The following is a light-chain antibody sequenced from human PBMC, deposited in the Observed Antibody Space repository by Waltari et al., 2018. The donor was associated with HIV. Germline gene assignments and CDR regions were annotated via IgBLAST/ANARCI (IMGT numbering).Light chain of an antibody. CDR2: GNS. J-gene: IGLJ1*01. CDR3: QSYDSSLSGPRV. CDR1: SSNIGAGYD. V-gene: IGLV1-40*01. Sequence: QSVLTQPPSVSGAPGQRVTISCTGSSSNIGAGYDVPWYQQLPGTAPKLLIYGNSNRPAGVPDRFSGSKSGTSVSLAITGLQAEDEADYYCQSYDSSLSGPRVFGTGTKVTVL.